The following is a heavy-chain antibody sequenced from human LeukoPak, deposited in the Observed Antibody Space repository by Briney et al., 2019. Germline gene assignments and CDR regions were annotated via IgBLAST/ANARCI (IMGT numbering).Heavy chain of an antibody. J-gene: IGHJ4*02. CDR2: IYYSGST. CDR3: ARWGYGDYYFDY. V-gene: IGHV4-39*01. Sequence: SETLSLTCTVSGGSISSSSYYWGWIRQPPGKGLKWIGSIYYSGSTYYNPSLKSRVTISVDTSKNQFSLKLSSVTAADTAVYYCARWGYGDYYFDYWGQGTLVTVSS. D-gene: IGHD4-17*01. CDR1: GGSISSSSYY.